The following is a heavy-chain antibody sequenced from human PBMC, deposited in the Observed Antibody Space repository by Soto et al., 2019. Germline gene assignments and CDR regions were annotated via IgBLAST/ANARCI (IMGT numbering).Heavy chain of an antibody. J-gene: IGHJ4*02. Sequence: SETLSLTCTVSAGSISSGDYYWCWIRQPPGKGLEWIGYIYYSGSTYYNPSLKSRVTISVDTSKNQFSLKLSSVTAADTAVYYCASFDCGDLNRPLTDYRTQGTLDTGSS. CDR2: IYYSGST. CDR3: ASFDCGDLNRPLTDY. D-gene: IGHD4-17*01. V-gene: IGHV4-30-4*08. CDR1: AGSISSGDYY.